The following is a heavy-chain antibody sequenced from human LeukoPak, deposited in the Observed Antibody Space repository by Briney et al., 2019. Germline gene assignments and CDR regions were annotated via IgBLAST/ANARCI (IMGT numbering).Heavy chain of an antibody. Sequence: GGFLRLSCAASGFTFSSYAMHWVRQAPGKGLEWVAVISYDGSNKYYADSVKGRFTISRDNSKNTLYLQMNSLRAEDTAVYYCARDLKGGRRWYLYYYYYGMDVWGQGTTVTVSS. CDR3: ARDLKGGRRWYLYYYYYGMDV. CDR2: ISYDGSNK. D-gene: IGHD3-16*01. J-gene: IGHJ6*02. CDR1: GFTFSSYA. V-gene: IGHV3-30-3*01.